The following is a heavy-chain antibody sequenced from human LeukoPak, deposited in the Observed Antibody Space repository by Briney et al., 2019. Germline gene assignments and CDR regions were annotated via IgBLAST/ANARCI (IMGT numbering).Heavy chain of an antibody. Sequence: ASVKVSFKASGGTFSIYAISWVRQAPGQGGEWRGGIIPIFGTAKYAQKFQGRATLTAAKSTSTASMQLSSLTSDDTAVYSCARAIGIVTYYYGSGSSYPPHYFAYWGQGTLVTVSS. CDR3: ARAIGIVTYYYGSGSSYPPHYFAY. CDR1: GGTFSIYA. D-gene: IGHD3-10*01. J-gene: IGHJ4*02. V-gene: IGHV1-69*06. CDR2: IIPIFGTA.